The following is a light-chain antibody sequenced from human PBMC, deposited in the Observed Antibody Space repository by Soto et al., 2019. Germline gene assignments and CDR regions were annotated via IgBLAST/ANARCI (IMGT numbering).Light chain of an antibody. V-gene: IGLV2-23*02. Sequence: LTQPASVSGSPGQSISISCTGTTSDVGSYNLVSWYQQHPGKAPKLMIYDVTKRPSGVSNRFSGSKSGNTASLTISGLQAEDEADYYCCSYAGSSTLVFGGGTKVTVL. CDR2: DVT. CDR1: TSDVGSYNL. J-gene: IGLJ2*01. CDR3: CSYAGSSTLV.